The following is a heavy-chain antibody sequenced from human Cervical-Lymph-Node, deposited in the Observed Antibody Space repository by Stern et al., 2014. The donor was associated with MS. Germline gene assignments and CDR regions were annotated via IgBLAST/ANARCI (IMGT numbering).Heavy chain of an antibody. Sequence: VQLVQSGAAVKKPGDSVKVSCKASGYTFTRYGISWVRQAPCQGLEWMGWISAYHGTTNYAQKLQGRVTMTTDTSMISVYMELRSLRSDDTAVYYCARGLLGSENAFDIWGQGTMVTVSS. J-gene: IGHJ3*02. CDR2: ISAYHGTT. CDR3: ARGLLGSENAFDI. CDR1: GYTFTRYG. V-gene: IGHV1-18*01. D-gene: IGHD2-15*01.